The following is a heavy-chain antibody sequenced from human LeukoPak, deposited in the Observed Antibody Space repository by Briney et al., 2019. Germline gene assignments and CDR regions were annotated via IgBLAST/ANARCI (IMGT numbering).Heavy chain of an antibody. J-gene: IGHJ4*02. D-gene: IGHD1-26*01. CDR2: IYTDGSRT. CDR3: ARGDHVGYFLDY. V-gene: IGHV3-74*01. CDR1: GFTFSGYW. Sequence: GGSLRLSCAASGFTFSGYWMHWVRQAPGKGLVWVSRIYTDGSRTNYADSVWGRFTISRDNAKNTPYLQLNSLRAEDTAVYYCARGDHVGYFLDYWGQGTLVTVSS.